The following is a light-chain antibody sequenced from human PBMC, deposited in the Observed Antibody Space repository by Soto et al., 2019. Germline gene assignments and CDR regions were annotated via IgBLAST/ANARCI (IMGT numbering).Light chain of an antibody. CDR1: SSNIGSNA. Sequence: QSVLTQPPSASGTPGQRVTISCSGSSSNIGSNAINWYQQLPGTAPKLLMHSSNQRPSGVPDRFSGSKSGTSASLAISGLQSEGEADYYCAAWDDSLNGVVFGGGTKVTVL. CDR3: AAWDDSLNGVV. CDR2: SSN. J-gene: IGLJ2*01. V-gene: IGLV1-44*01.